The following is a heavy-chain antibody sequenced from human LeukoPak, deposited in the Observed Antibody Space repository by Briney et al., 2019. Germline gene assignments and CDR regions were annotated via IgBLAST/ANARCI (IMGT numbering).Heavy chain of an antibody. CDR1: GGTFSSYA. Sequence: ASVNVSCKATGGTFSSYAISWVRQAPGQGLEWMGGMIPIFGTANYAQKFQGRVTITTDESTSTAYMELSSLRSEDTAVYYCARGMITFGGVIPSYYMDIWGKGTTVTVSS. CDR3: ARGMITFGGVIPSYYMDI. CDR2: MIPIFGTA. V-gene: IGHV1-69*05. J-gene: IGHJ6*03. D-gene: IGHD3-16*02.